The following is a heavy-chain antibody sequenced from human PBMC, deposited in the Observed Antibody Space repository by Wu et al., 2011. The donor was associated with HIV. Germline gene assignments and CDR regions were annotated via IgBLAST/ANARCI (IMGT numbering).Heavy chain of an antibody. Sequence: QVQLVQSGAEVKKPGASVRVSCKASGYTFTGYYIHWVRQAPGQGLEWMGWINPNSGGTNYAQKFQGRVTMTRDTSISTAYMQLSRLRSDDTAVYYCARVNSTSWYDLTYNWFDPWGQGTLVTVSS. CDR2: INPNSGGT. J-gene: IGHJ5*02. D-gene: IGHD6-13*01. CDR1: GYTFTGYY. V-gene: IGHV1-2*02. CDR3: ARVNSTSWYDLTYNWFDP.